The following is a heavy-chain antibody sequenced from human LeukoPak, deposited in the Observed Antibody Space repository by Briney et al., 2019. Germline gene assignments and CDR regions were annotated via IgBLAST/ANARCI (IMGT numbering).Heavy chain of an antibody. CDR2: IYHSGST. J-gene: IGHJ4*02. V-gene: IGHV4-4*02. CDR3: ARDKDGIAVAGGPLDY. D-gene: IGHD6-19*01. Sequence: GSLRLSCEGSAFIFSGHWMNWVRPTPGKGLEWIGEIYHSGSTNYNPSLKSRVTISVDKSKNQFSLKLSSVTAADTAVYYCARDKDGIAVAGGPLDYWGQGTLVTVSS. CDR1: AFIFSGHW.